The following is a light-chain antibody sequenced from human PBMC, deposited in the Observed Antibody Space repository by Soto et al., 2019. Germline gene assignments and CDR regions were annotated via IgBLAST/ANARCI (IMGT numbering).Light chain of an antibody. Sequence: EIVFTQSPGTLSLSPGDRATLSCRASQSVSNNYLAWYQQKPGKAPRLLIYGASNRATGIPDRFSVGGSGTDFTLPISRLEPEDFAVYYCQQYGSSGTFGQGTKVDIK. CDR2: GAS. CDR3: QQYGSSGT. CDR1: QSVSNNY. J-gene: IGKJ1*01. V-gene: IGKV3-20*01.